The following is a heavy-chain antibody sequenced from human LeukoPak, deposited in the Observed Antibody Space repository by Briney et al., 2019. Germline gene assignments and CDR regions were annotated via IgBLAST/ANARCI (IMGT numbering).Heavy chain of an antibody. CDR2: ISAYNGNT. CDR1: GGTFSSYA. V-gene: IGHV1-18*01. J-gene: IGHJ4*02. CDR3: ATRQPIRLLVVGKNFVY. D-gene: IGHD2-15*01. Sequence: GASVKVSCKASGGTFSSYAISWVRQAPGQGLEWMGWISAYNGNTNYAQKLQGRVTMTEDTSTDTAYMELSSLRSEDTAVYYCATRQPIRLLVVGKNFVYWGQGTLVTVSS.